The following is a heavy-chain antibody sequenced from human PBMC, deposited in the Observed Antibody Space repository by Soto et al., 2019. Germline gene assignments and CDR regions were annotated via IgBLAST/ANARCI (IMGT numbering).Heavy chain of an antibody. CDR2: FIPIFDAA. CDR1: GDTFTNYA. J-gene: IGHJ3*02. V-gene: IGHV1-69*01. Sequence: QVQLVQSGAEVKKPGSSVKVSCKASGDTFTNYAINWVRQAPGQGLEWMGGFIPIFDAANYAQNFRGRVTITADEPTSTAYMELSGLRSEDTAMYYCARKAESYGFDIWGQGTLVTVSS. D-gene: IGHD3-10*01. CDR3: ARKAESYGFDI.